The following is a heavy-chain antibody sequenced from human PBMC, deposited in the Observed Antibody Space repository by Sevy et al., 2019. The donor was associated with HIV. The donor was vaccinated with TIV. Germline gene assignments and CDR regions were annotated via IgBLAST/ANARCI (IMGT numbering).Heavy chain of an antibody. CDR3: ARVRYYDASGYYYYYYGMDV. Sequence: GGSLRLSCAASGLSVSDNYMNWVRQAPGKGLELVSVIYSDGRTYYADSVKGRFTISRDNSKNTLYLHMNNLRPEDTASYYCARVRYYDASGYYYYYYGMDVWGQGTTVTVSS. CDR2: IYSDGRT. D-gene: IGHD3-22*01. V-gene: IGHV3-66*01. CDR1: GLSVSDNY. J-gene: IGHJ6*02.